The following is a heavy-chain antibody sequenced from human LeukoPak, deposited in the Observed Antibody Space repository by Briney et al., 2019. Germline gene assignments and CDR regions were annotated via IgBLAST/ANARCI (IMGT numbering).Heavy chain of an antibody. J-gene: IGHJ4*02. CDR3: ARLYSGNIDY. Sequence: GGSLRLSCAASGFTFSSYSMNWVRQAPGKGLEWVSYISTSSSTIYYADSVRGRFTISRDNAKNSLYLQMNSLRAEDTAVYYCARLYSGNIDYWGQGTLVTVSS. CDR1: GFTFSSYS. CDR2: ISTSSSTI. D-gene: IGHD1-26*01. V-gene: IGHV3-48*04.